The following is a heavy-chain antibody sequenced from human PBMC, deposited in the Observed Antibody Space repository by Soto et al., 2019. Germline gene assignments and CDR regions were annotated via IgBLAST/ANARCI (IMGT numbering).Heavy chain of an antibody. Sequence: QVQLVQSGAEVKKPGASVKVSCKASGYTFTNYGTSWVRPALGQGLEYMGWISGDNGDTHYAQKVQGRVTMTTDTSTNTAYMELGSLIPDDTAVYYFVRGPSLGYFQYWGQGTLVTVSS. J-gene: IGHJ1*01. CDR2: ISGDNGDT. CDR3: VRGPSLGYFQY. V-gene: IGHV1-18*01. D-gene: IGHD6-6*01. CDR1: GYTFTNYG.